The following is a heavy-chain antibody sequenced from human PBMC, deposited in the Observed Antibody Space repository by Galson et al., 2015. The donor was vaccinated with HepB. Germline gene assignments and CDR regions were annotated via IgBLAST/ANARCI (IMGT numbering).Heavy chain of an antibody. Sequence: SLRLSCAASGFTFSSYAMSWVRQAPGKGLEWVSAISPNGGSTSYAGSVKGRFTISRDNSKNTLYLQMNSLRAEDTAVYYCAKDANYYDSSAYWDAFDIWGQGTRVTVSS. CDR3: AKDANYYDSSAYWDAFDI. V-gene: IGHV3-23*01. J-gene: IGHJ3*02. CDR2: ISPNGGST. CDR1: GFTFSSYA. D-gene: IGHD3-22*01.